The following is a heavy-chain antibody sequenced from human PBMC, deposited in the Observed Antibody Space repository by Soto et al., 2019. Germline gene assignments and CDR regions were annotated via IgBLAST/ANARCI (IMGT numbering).Heavy chain of an antibody. J-gene: IGHJ4*02. Sequence: QVQLQQWGAGLLKPSETLSLTCAVYGGSFSSHYWSWIRQPPGKGLEWIGEINHSGNTNYNPSLKSRVTISLDTSKNQFSLKLSSVTAADTAVYYCARDNGYALFYFTYWGQGTLVTVSS. CDR2: INHSGNT. CDR1: GGSFSSHY. D-gene: IGHD5-12*01. V-gene: IGHV4-34*01. CDR3: ARDNGYALFYFTY.